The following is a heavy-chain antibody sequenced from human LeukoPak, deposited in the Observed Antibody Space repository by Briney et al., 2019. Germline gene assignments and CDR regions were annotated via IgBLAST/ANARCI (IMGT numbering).Heavy chain of an antibody. Sequence: ASVKVSCKVSGYTLTELSMHWVRQAPGKGLEWMGGFYPKDGETIYAQKFQGRVTMTEDTSTDTAYMELSSLRSEDTAVYYCATDVSGITGYYYYGMDVWGQGTTVTVSS. J-gene: IGHJ6*02. CDR2: FYPKDGET. V-gene: IGHV1-24*01. D-gene: IGHD1-26*01. CDR3: ATDVSGITGYYYYGMDV. CDR1: GYTLTELS.